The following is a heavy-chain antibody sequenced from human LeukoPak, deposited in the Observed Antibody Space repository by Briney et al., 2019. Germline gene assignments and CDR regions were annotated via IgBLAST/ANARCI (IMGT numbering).Heavy chain of an antibody. CDR2: ISAYNGNT. CDR1: GHTFTSYD. CDR3: ARDLDRYGSGSYPRYGMDV. D-gene: IGHD3-10*01. J-gene: IGHJ6*02. V-gene: IGHV1-18*01. Sequence: ASVKVSCKASGHTFTSYDISWVRQAPGQGLEWMGWISAYNGNTNYAQKLQGRVTMTTDTSTSTAYMELRSLRSDDTAVYYCARDLDRYGSGSYPRYGMDVWGQGTTVTVSS.